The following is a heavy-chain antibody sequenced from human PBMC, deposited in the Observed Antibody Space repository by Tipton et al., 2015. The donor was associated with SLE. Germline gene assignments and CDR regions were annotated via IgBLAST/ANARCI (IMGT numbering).Heavy chain of an antibody. D-gene: IGHD2-15*01. CDR2: IYHSGST. Sequence: LRLSCAVSGYSISSGYYWGWIRQPPGKGLEWFAYIYHSGSTYYNPSLKSRVTISVDTSKNQFSLTLSSVTAADTAVYYCARGMRYCSGGSCYGCSFDVWGQGTMVTVSS. CDR3: ARGMRYCSGGSCYGCSFDV. CDR1: GYSISSGYY. J-gene: IGHJ3*01. V-gene: IGHV4-38-2*01.